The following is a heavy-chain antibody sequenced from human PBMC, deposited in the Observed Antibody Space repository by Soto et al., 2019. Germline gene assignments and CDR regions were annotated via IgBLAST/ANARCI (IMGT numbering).Heavy chain of an antibody. CDR2: IKRSGNNT. Sequence: GGSLRLSCAASGFTFSTYGMSWVRQAPGKGLEWVSIIKRSGNNTYYLDSVKGRFTISRDNAKNSLYLQMNSLRIEDAAVYYCARNRDYAFDYWGRGTLVTVSS. CDR3: ARNRDYAFDY. CDR1: GFTFSTYG. D-gene: IGHD4-17*01. V-gene: IGHV3-7*01. J-gene: IGHJ4*02.